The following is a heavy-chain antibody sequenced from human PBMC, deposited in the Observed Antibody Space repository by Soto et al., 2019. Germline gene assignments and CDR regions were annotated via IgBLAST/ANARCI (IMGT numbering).Heavy chain of an antibody. CDR2: INPNSGGT. Sequence: GASVKVSCKASGYTFTGYYMHWVRQAPGQGLEWMGWINPNSGGTNYAQKFQGWVTMTRDTSISTAYVELSRLRSDDTAVYYCARVRSSSSVFNYYGMDVWGQGTTVTVSS. CDR3: ARVRSSSSVFNYYGMDV. V-gene: IGHV1-2*04. J-gene: IGHJ6*02. D-gene: IGHD6-6*01. CDR1: GYTFTGYY.